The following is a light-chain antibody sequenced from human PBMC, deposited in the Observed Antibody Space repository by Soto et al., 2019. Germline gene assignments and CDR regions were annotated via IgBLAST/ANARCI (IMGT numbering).Light chain of an antibody. J-gene: IGKJ4*01. CDR3: QQSYSTPT. CDR1: LTVSTN. CDR2: YTS. V-gene: IGKV3-15*01. Sequence: DIVMTQSPATLSVSPGERATLSCRASLTVSTNLAWYQQKPGQAPRLLIYYTSTRATGIPARFSGSGSGKEFTLTITSLQSEDSAVYYCQQSYSTPTFGGGTKVEIK.